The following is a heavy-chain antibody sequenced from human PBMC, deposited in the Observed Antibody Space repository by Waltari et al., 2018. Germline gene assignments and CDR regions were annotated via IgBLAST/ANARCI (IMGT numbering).Heavy chain of an antibody. D-gene: IGHD1-26*01. CDR3: AKSGEWELQGRIDF. Sequence: EVELVESGGDLVQPGRSLRLSCAASGFTFDDYAMHWVRQAPGKGLGWVSGINWNSGSIGYVDSLRGRFTISIDNAKNSLYLEMNSLRAEDTALYYCAKSGEWELQGRIDFWGQGTLVTVSS. CDR1: GFTFDDYA. CDR2: INWNSGSI. J-gene: IGHJ4*02. V-gene: IGHV3-9*01.